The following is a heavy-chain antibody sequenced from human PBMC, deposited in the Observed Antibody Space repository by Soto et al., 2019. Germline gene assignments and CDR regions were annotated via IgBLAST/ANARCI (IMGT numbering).Heavy chain of an antibody. Sequence: EVQLVESGGGLVKPGGSLRLSCAASGFTFSGHTVNWVRQAPGTGLEWVSSVSSSSSYIYYADSVKGRFTVSRDNAEKSLYLQMNGLRAEDTAIYYCARCMGYDGSGYAFFDSWGQGTLVTVSS. CDR2: VSSSSSYI. CDR3: ARCMGYDGSGYAFFDS. V-gene: IGHV3-21*01. J-gene: IGHJ4*02. D-gene: IGHD3-10*01. CDR1: GFTFSGHT.